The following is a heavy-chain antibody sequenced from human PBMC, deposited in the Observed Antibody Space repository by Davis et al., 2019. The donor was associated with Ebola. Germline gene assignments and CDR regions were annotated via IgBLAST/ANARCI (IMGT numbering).Heavy chain of an antibody. D-gene: IGHD3-9*01. CDR3: ARGRYFDWLVIDY. V-gene: IGHV3-7*03. Sequence: GESLKISCAASGFTFSSYWMNWVRQAPGKGLEWVANIKQDGSEKYYVDSVKGRFTISRDNAKNSLYLQMNSLRAEDTAVYYCARGRYFDWLVIDYWGQGTLVTVSS. CDR2: IKQDGSEK. J-gene: IGHJ4*02. CDR1: GFTFSSYW.